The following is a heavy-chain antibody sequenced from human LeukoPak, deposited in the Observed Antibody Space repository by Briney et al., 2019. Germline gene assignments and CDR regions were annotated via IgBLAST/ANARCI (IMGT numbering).Heavy chain of an antibody. J-gene: IGHJ6*03. Sequence: GGSLRLSCAASGFTFGSYTMSWVRQAPWKGLVWVSRISGAGGSTFSADSVRGRFTVSRDNSKNTLFLQMSSLRAEDTAVYYCAKPAGSSGSHPYYHYMDVWGKGTTVTVSS. D-gene: IGHD1-26*01. V-gene: IGHV3-23*01. CDR2: ISGAGGST. CDR3: AKPAGSSGSHPYYHYMDV. CDR1: GFTFGSYT.